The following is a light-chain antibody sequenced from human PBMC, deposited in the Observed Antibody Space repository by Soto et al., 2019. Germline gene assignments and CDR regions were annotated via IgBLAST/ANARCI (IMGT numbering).Light chain of an antibody. CDR2: NSS. J-gene: IGKJ1*01. V-gene: IGKV3-20*01. CDR1: QSVRSNY. Sequence: EIVLTQSPGTLSLSPGERATLSCRASQSVRSNYLAWYQQKPGQAPRLLIYNSSTRATGIPDRFSGSGSGTDFTLTISRLEPEDFALYYCQQYRDLPQTFGQGTKVAIK. CDR3: QQYRDLPQT.